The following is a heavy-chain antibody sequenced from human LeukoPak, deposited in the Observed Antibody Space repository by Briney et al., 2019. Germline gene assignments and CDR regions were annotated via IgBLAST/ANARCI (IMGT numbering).Heavy chain of an antibody. Sequence: VASVKVSCKPSGYTFTGYYIHWVRQAPGQGHEWMGWINPKNGGTHNAQKFQGRVTMTRATSISTVYMELSRLRSDDTAVYHCARGEGMGPYYDTSGYYLDVWGQGTTVTVSS. CDR1: GYTFTGYY. CDR3: ARGEGMGPYYDTSGYYLDV. CDR2: INPKNGGT. D-gene: IGHD3-22*01. J-gene: IGHJ6*02. V-gene: IGHV1-2*02.